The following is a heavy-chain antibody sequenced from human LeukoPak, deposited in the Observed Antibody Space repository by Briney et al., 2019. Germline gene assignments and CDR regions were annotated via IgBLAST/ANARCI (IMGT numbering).Heavy chain of an antibody. Sequence: GGSLKLSYAASGFIFSGFTMHWVRQVSGKGLEWVGRVRNKANNYATTYAASVACRFTISRDDAKNTALLPMNSLKTEDTAVYYYTRPGYSYGYFAVDYWGQGTLVTVSS. D-gene: IGHD5-18*01. CDR2: VRNKANNYAT. CDR1: GFIFSGFT. CDR3: TRPGYSYGYFAVDY. V-gene: IGHV3-73*01. J-gene: IGHJ4*02.